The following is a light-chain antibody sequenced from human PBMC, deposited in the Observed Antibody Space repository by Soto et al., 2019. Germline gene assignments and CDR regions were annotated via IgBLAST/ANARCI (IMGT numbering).Light chain of an antibody. CDR2: EDI. V-gene: IGLV2-23*01. CDR1: SSDVGSYNL. Sequence: QSALTQPASVSGSPGQSITISCTGTSSDVGSYNLVSWYQEHPGKAPKLMIYEDIKRPSGVSNRFCGSKSGNTASLTISGLQAEDEADYYCSSYATSSNYVVFGGGTKVTVL. CDR3: SSYATSSNYVV. J-gene: IGLJ2*01.